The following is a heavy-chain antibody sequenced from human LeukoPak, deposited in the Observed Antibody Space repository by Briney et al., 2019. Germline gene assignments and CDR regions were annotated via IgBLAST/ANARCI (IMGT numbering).Heavy chain of an antibody. V-gene: IGHV1-2*02. CDR2: INPNSGGT. D-gene: IGHD3-22*01. J-gene: IGHJ4*02. CDR3: ARDEYYYDSSGYPLFDY. Sequence: ASVKVSCNTFGYTFTGYYMHWVRQAPGQGLEWMGWINPNSGGTNYAQKLQGRVTMTTDTTTSTAYMELRSLRSDDTAVYYCARDEYYYDSSGYPLFDYWGQGTLVTVSS. CDR1: GYTFTGYY.